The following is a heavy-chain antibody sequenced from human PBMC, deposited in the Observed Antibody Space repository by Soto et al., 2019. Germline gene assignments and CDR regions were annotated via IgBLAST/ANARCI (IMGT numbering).Heavy chain of an antibody. J-gene: IGHJ6*02. D-gene: IGHD6-13*01. CDR1: GGSFSGYY. V-gene: IGHV4-34*01. Sequence: SETLSLTCAVYGGSFSGYYWSWIRQPPGKGLEWIGEINHSGSTNYNPSLKSRVTISVDTSKNQFSLKLSSVTAADTAVYYCARGRRSGSSWYYYYYGMDVWGQGTTVTVSS. CDR3: ARGRRSGSSWYYYYYGMDV. CDR2: INHSGST.